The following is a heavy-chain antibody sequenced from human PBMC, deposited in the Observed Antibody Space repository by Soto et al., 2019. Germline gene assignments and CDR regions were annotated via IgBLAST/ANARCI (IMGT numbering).Heavy chain of an antibody. CDR1: GGSINSGDYY. J-gene: IGHJ4*02. CDR2: IYYSGST. V-gene: IGHV4-30-4*01. Sequence: SETLSLTCIVSGGSINSGDYYWIWIRQSPGKGLEWIGYIYYSGSTYYNPSLKSRSTISIDTSKNQFFLDVDSVTAADTAVYYCARLYTGYEAFDYWGQGTLVTVSS. CDR3: ARLYTGYEAFDY. D-gene: IGHD5-12*01.